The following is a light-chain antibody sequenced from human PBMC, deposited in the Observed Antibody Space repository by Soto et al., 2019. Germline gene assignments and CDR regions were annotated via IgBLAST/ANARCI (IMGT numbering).Light chain of an antibody. J-gene: IGLJ2*01. V-gene: IGLV1-40*01. CDR3: QSYDSSLSGYVV. CDR1: SSNIGAGYD. Sequence: QSVLTQPPSVSGAPGQRVTISCTGSSSNIGAGYDVHWYQQLPGTAPKLLIYGNSNRPSGVPDRFSGSKSGTSASLAITGXXXXXXXXXXXQSYDSSLSGYVVFGGGTKLTV. CDR2: GNS.